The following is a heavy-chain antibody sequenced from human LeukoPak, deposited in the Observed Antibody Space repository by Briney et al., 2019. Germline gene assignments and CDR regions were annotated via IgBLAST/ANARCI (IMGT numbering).Heavy chain of an antibody. CDR3: ARGYDSSGYQDY. CDR1: GGSISSGGYY. Sequence: SETLSLTCTVSGGSISSGGYYWSWIRQHPGKGLEWIGYIYYSGSTYYNPSLKGRVTISVDTSKNQFSLKLSSVTAADTAVYYCARGYDSSGYQDYWGQGTLVTVSS. CDR2: IYYSGST. D-gene: IGHD3-22*01. V-gene: IGHV4-31*03. J-gene: IGHJ4*02.